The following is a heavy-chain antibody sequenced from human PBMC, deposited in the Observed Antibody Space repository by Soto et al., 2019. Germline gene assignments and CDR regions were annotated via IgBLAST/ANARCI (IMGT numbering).Heavy chain of an antibody. D-gene: IGHD7-27*01. Sequence: QVQLQESGPGLVKPSETLFLTCTFSGVPISPYYWNWIRQPPGKGLEWIGYIYYTESTNYSTSLKGRVPMSVDTSNNQFSLKLKSVTAADPAVYYCARDRGSNWGLNDAFDIWGQGTVVTVSA. CDR3: ARDRGSNWGLNDAFDI. CDR1: GVPISPYY. V-gene: IGHV4-59*01. CDR2: IYYTEST. J-gene: IGHJ3*02.